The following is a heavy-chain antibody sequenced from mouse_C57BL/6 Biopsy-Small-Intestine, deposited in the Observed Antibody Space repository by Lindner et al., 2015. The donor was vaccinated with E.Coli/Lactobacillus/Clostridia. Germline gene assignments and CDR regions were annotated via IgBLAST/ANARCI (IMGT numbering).Heavy chain of an antibody. D-gene: IGHD3-3*01. CDR3: ARGGQRYFDY. J-gene: IGHJ2*01. CDR2: IYIGNDYT. V-gene: IGHV1-58*01. CDR1: GYTFTSYG. Sequence: VQLQESGAELVRPGSSVKMSCKTSGYTFTSYGINWVKQRPGQGLEWIGYIYIGNDYTEYNEKFKGKATLTSDTSSSTAYMQLSSLTSEDSAIYFCARGGQRYFDYWGQGTTLTVSS.